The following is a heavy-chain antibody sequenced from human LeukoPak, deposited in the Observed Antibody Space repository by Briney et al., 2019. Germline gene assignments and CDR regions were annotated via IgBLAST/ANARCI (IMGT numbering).Heavy chain of an antibody. J-gene: IGHJ4*02. V-gene: IGHV4-34*01. Sequence: SKTLSLNCAVYGGSFSGYYWSWIRQPPGKGLEWIGEVNHSGSTNYNPSLKSRVTISVDTSKNQSSLKLRFVTAADTAVYYCARGLAAAGTGVYFDYWGQGTLVTVSS. D-gene: IGHD6-13*01. CDR1: GGSFSGYY. CDR2: VNHSGST. CDR3: ARGLAAAGTGVYFDY.